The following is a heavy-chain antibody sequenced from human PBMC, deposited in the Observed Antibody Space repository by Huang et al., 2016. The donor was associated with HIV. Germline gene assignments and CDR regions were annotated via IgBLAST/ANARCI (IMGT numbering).Heavy chain of an antibody. Sequence: EVQLLESGGGLVQPGGSLRLSCAASGFTFSSYAMSWVRQAPGKGLEWGSAISGSGGRAYYADSVKGRFTISIDNSKNPLYLQMNSLRAEDTAVYYCAKDSEPYYYDSSGYYRDDAFDIWGQGTMVTVSS. V-gene: IGHV3-23*01. J-gene: IGHJ3*02. CDR2: ISGSGGRA. D-gene: IGHD3-22*01. CDR3: AKDSEPYYYDSSGYYRDDAFDI. CDR1: GFTFSSYA.